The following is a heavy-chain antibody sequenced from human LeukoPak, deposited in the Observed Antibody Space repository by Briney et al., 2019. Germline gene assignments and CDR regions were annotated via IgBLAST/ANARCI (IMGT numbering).Heavy chain of an antibody. D-gene: IGHD6-19*01. V-gene: IGHV1-18*01. CDR3: ARGRKYSSGWYRGNWFDP. Sequence: ASVKVSCKASGYTFTSYGISWVRQAPGQGLEWMGWISAYNGNTNYAQKLQGRVTMTTDTSTSTAYMELRSLRSDDTAVYYCARGRKYSSGWYRGNWFDPWGQGTLVTVSS. CDR1: GYTFTSYG. CDR2: ISAYNGNT. J-gene: IGHJ5*02.